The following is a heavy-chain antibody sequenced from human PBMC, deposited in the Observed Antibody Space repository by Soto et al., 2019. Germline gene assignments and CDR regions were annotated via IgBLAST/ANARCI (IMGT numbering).Heavy chain of an antibody. Sequence: SETLSLTCAVYGGSFSGYYWSWIRQPPGKGLEWIGEINHSGSTNYNPSLKSRVTISVDTSKNQFSLKLSSVTAADTAVYYCARGRGVRGVIIFYGMDVWGQGTTVTVSS. CDR2: INHSGST. D-gene: IGHD3-10*01. J-gene: IGHJ6*02. V-gene: IGHV4-34*01. CDR1: GGSFSGYY. CDR3: ARGRGVRGVIIFYGMDV.